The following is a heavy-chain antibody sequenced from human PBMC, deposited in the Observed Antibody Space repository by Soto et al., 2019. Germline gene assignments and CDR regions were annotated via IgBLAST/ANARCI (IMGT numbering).Heavy chain of an antibody. V-gene: IGHV1-46*01. D-gene: IGHD2-15*01. Sequence: ASVKVSCKASGYTFTRYYMHWVRQAPGQGLEWMGVINPSGASTNYAQKFQGRVTMTRDTSTSTVYMELSSLRSEDTAVYYCARAEAVGEAANWFDPSGQGTQLTVSS. CDR2: INPSGAST. CDR3: ARAEAVGEAANWFDP. CDR1: GYTFTRYY. J-gene: IGHJ5*02.